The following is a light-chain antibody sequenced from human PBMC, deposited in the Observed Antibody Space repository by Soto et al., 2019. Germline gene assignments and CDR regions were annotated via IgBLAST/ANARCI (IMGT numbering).Light chain of an antibody. CDR1: HDIKKY. V-gene: IGKV1-33*01. Sequence: DIQMTQSPSSLSASVGDRVTITCQASHDIKKYLNWYQQKAHKVPKLLIHDASTLATGVPSRFTGSGCGTDFTLTINSLQPEDVATYYCQQFDDLPLTFGGGTKVDI. CDR3: QQFDDLPLT. J-gene: IGKJ4*01. CDR2: DAS.